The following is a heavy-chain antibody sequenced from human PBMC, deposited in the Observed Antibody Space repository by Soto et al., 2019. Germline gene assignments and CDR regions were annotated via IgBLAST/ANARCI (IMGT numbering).Heavy chain of an antibody. Sequence: QVQLQESGPGLVKPSETLSLTCTVSGGSINSYYWSWIRQSPGMGLEWIAYIFYGGNTNDKPSLNTRFTLPVHTSKNQFSLTVTSVTAADTAVYYCARHDPGGPCDSWGQGTLVTVSA. J-gene: IGHJ4*02. V-gene: IGHV4-59*08. CDR1: GGSINSYY. CDR3: ARHDPGGPCDS. CDR2: IFYGGNT.